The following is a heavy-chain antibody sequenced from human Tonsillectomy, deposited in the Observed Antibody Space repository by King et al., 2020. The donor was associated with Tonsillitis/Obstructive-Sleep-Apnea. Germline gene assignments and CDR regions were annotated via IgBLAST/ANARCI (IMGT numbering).Heavy chain of an antibody. J-gene: IGHJ6*03. CDR3: ARDPEENTGLYYYYYYYMDV. CDR2: INAGNGNT. D-gene: IGHD2-8*02. Sequence: QLVQSGAEVKKPGASVKVSCKASGYTFTMYAIHWVRQAPGQRLEWMGWINAGNGNTKYSQKFQGRVTITRDTSARTGYMELSSLRSADMAVYYCARDPEENTGLYYYYYYYMDVWGKGTPVTVSS. V-gene: IGHV1-3*01. CDR1: GYTFTMYA.